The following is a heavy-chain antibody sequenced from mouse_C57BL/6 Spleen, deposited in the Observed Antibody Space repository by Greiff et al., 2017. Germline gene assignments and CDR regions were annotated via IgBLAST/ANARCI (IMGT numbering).Heavy chain of an antibody. CDR2: ISYDGSN. V-gene: IGHV3-6*01. CDR1: GYSITSSYY. CDR3: AREGDY. J-gene: IGHJ4*01. Sequence: EVKLQESGPGLVKPSQSLSLTCSVTGYSITSSYYWNWIRQFPGNKLEWKGYISYDGSNNYNPSLKNRISITRDTSKNQFFLKLNSVTTEDTATYYCAREGDYWGQGTSVTVSS.